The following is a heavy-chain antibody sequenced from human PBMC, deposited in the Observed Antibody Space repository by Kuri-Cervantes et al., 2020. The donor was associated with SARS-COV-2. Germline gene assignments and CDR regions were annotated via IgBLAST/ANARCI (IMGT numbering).Heavy chain of an antibody. CDR3: ARDKDTAMGVLDY. J-gene: IGHJ4*02. CDR2: INPNTGGT. CDR1: GYTFTSYA. D-gene: IGHD5-18*01. V-gene: IGHV1-2*04. Sequence: ASVKVSCKASGYTFTSYAMHWVRQAPGQGLEWMGWINPNTGGTNYAQKFQGWVTMTRDTSISTAYMELSRLRSDDTAVYYCARDKDTAMGVLDYWGQGTLVTVSS.